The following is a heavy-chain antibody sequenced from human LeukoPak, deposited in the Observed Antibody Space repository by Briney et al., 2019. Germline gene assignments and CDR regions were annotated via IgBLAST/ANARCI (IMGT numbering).Heavy chain of an antibody. D-gene: IGHD6-19*01. CDR3: ARAGAVAGIDCDY. CDR2: INPNSGGT. J-gene: IGHJ4*02. V-gene: IGHV1-2*02. CDR1: GYTFTGYY. Sequence: SVKVSCKASGYTFTGYYMHWVRQAPGRGLEWMGWINPNSGGTNYAQKFQGRVTMTRDTSISTAYMELSRLRSDDTAVYYCARAGAVAGIDCDYWGQGTLVTVSS.